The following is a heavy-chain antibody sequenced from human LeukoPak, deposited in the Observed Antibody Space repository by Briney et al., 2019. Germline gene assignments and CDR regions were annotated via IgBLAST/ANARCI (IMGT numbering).Heavy chain of an antibody. D-gene: IGHD3-3*01. V-gene: IGHV3-48*01. J-gene: IGHJ4*02. CDR3: ARETRSGYYHYFDY. Sequence: GGSLRLSCAVSGFTFSSDSMNWVRQAPGKGLEWVSYISYTTTTIYYADSVKGRFTISRDNAKNSLYLQMNSLRAEDTAVYYCARETRSGYYHYFDYWGQGTLVIVSS. CDR2: ISYTTTTI. CDR1: GFTFSSDS.